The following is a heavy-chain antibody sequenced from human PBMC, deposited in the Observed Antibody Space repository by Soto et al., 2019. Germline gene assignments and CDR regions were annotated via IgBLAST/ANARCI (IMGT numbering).Heavy chain of an antibody. D-gene: IGHD3-22*01. CDR2: INPNSGGT. CDR1: GYTFTGYY. CDR3: ASRGYYDSSGYYYTPVLAFDI. Sequence: ASVKVSCKASGYTFTGYYMHWVRQAPGQGLEWMGWINPNSGGTNYAQKFQGRVTMTRDTSISTAYMELSRLRSDDTAVYYCASRGYYDSSGYYYTPVLAFDIWGQGTMVTVS. V-gene: IGHV1-2*02. J-gene: IGHJ3*02.